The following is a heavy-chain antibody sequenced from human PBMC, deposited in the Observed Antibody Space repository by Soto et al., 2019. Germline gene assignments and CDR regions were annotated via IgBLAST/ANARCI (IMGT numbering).Heavy chain of an antibody. D-gene: IGHD1-20*01. Sequence: GGSLRLSCEASGFTFSSYPMHWVRQAPGKGLEWVTVISYDGGNQYYADSVKGRFTISRDNSKDTLYLQMHSLRSDDTAVYFCARGPITQTSFIDHWGQGTLVTVSS. CDR2: ISYDGGNQ. V-gene: IGHV3-30-3*01. CDR1: GFTFSSYP. J-gene: IGHJ4*02. CDR3: ARGPITQTSFIDH.